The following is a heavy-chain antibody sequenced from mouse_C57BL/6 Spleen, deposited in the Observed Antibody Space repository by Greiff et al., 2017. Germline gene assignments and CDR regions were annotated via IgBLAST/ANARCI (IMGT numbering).Heavy chain of an antibody. Sequence: QVQLQQSGAELVKPGASVKLSCKASGYTFTEYTIHWVKQRSGQGLEWIGWFYPGSGSIKYNEKFKDKATLTADKSSSTVYMELSRLTSEDSAVYFCATHESSYGNYVDWYFDVWGTGTTVTVSS. CDR2: FYPGSGSI. V-gene: IGHV1-62-2*01. D-gene: IGHD2-1*01. CDR1: GYTFTEYT. J-gene: IGHJ1*03. CDR3: ATHESSYGNYVDWYFDV.